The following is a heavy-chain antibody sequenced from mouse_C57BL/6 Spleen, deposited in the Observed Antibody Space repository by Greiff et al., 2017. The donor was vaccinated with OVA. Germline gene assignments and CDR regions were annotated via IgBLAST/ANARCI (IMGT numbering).Heavy chain of an antibody. Sequence: EVHLVESGPGLVKPSQSLSLTCSVTGYSITSGYYWNWIRQFPGNKLEWMCYISYDGSNNYNPSLKNRISITRDTSKNQFFLKLNSVTTEDTATYYCAREGNYYGSSYWYFDVWGTGTTVTVSS. CDR2: ISYDGSN. CDR3: AREGNYYGSSYWYFDV. CDR1: GYSITSGYY. J-gene: IGHJ1*03. V-gene: IGHV3-6*01. D-gene: IGHD1-1*01.